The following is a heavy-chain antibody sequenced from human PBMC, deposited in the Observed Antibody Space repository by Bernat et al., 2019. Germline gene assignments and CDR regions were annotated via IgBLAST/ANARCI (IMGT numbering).Heavy chain of an antibody. D-gene: IGHD3-22*01. CDR2: ISSSSSYI. CDR1: GFTFSSYS. Sequence: EVQLVESGGGVVQPGRSLRLACAASGFTFSSYSMNWVRQAPGKGLEWVSSISSSSSYIYYADSVKGRFTISRDNAKNSLYLQMNSLRAEDTAVYYCARDNYYDSSGYYVDYWGQGTLVTVSS. CDR3: ARDNYYDSSGYYVDY. V-gene: IGHV3-21*01. J-gene: IGHJ4*02.